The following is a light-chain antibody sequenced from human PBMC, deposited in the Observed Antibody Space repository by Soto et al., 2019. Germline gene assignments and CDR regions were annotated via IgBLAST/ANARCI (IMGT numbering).Light chain of an antibody. J-gene: IGLJ3*02. CDR3: SSYAGSNNLV. CDR2: EVS. V-gene: IGLV2-8*01. CDR1: SSDVGGYNY. Sequence: QSALTQPPSASGSPGQSVTISCTGTSSDVGGYNYVSWYQQHPGKAPKLMIYEVSERPSGVPDRFSGSKSGNTASLTVSGLQAKDEADYYCSSYAGSNNLVFGGGTKLTVL.